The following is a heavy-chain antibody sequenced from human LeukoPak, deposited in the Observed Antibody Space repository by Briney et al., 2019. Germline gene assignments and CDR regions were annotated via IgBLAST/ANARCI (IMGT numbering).Heavy chain of an antibody. CDR2: INAGNGNT. V-gene: IGHV1-3*01. J-gene: IGHJ3*02. Sequence: ASVKVSCKASGYTFTSYAMHWVRQAPGQRLEWMGWINAGNGNTKYPQKFQGRVTITRDTSASTAYMELSSLRSEDTAVYYCARGELGTDDAFDIWGQGTMVTVSS. CDR3: ARGELGTDDAFDI. CDR1: GYTFTSYA. D-gene: IGHD7-27*01.